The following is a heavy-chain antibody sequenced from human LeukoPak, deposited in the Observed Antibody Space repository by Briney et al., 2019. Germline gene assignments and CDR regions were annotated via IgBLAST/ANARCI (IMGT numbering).Heavy chain of an antibody. J-gene: IGHJ3*02. V-gene: IGHV5-51*01. CDR1: GYSFTTYW. Sequence: GESLKISCKGSGYSFTTYWIAWVRQMPGKGLEWMGIIYPGDSDTRYSPSFQGQVTISADKSIGTAYVQWSSLKASDSAIYYCARGASGMALDAFDIWGQGTMVTVSS. CDR3: ARGASGMALDAFDI. CDR2: IYPGDSDT. D-gene: IGHD6-19*01.